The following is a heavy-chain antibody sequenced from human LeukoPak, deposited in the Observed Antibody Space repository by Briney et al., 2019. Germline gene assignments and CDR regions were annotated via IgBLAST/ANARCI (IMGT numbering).Heavy chain of an antibody. CDR1: GYTFTSYA. Sequence: ASVKVSCKASGYTFTSYAMNWVRQAPGQGLEWMGWINTNTGNPTYAQGFTGRFVFSLDTSVSTAYLQISSLKAEDTAVYYCARAKPLYYYDSSGYSSFDYWGQGTLVTVSS. CDR2: INTNTGNP. CDR3: ARAKPLYYYDSSGYSSFDY. D-gene: IGHD3-22*01. V-gene: IGHV7-4-1*02. J-gene: IGHJ4*02.